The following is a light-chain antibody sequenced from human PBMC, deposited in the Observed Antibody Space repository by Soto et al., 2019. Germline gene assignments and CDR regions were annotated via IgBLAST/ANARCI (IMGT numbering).Light chain of an antibody. CDR2: GAS. Sequence: EIVLTQSPGTLSLSPGERATLSCRASQSVSSSFLAWYQQKPGQAPRLLIYGASSRATGIPHRFSGSGSGTDFTLTISSLEPQDFAVYYCQQYGRSPWTFGQGTKVEIK. J-gene: IGKJ1*01. V-gene: IGKV3-20*01. CDR3: QQYGRSPWT. CDR1: QSVSSSF.